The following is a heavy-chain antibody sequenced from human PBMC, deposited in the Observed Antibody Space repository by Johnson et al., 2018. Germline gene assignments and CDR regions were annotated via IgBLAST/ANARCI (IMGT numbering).Heavy chain of an antibody. D-gene: IGHD6-13*01. CDR1: GFTFSSYA. J-gene: IGHJ6*02. V-gene: IGHV3-23*01. CDR2: ISGSGGST. CDR3: ARVGAAGYYYYGMDV. Sequence: VQLQESGGGVVQPGRSLRLSCAASGFTFSSYAMSWVRQAPGKGLEWVSAISGSGGSTYYADSVTGRFTIARDNSKNTLYLQRNRLRAEETAVFYWARVGAAGYYYYGMDVWGQGTTVTVSS.